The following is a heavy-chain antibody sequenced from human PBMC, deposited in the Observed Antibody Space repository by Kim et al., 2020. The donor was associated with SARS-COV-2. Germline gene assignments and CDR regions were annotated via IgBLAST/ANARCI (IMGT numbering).Heavy chain of an antibody. J-gene: IGHJ3*02. V-gene: IGHV4-59*08. CDR2: SYYSGST. CDR1: GGSVSNYY. D-gene: IGHD2-8*01. CDR3: AGLGRSTNSEAFAI. Sequence: SETLSLTCTVSGGSVSNYYWSWIRQPPGKGLEWIGYSYYSGSTNYNPSLKSRVTISVDTSKNQFSLKLSSVTAANTAVYYCAGLGRSTNSEAFAIWGQGTIVTVSS.